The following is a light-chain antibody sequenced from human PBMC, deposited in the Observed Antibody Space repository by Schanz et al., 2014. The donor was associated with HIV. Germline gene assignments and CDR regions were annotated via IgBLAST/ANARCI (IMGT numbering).Light chain of an antibody. V-gene: IGKV3-20*01. J-gene: IGKJ3*01. Sequence: EIVLTQSPGTLSLSPGEGATLSCRASQSVSSSYLAWYQQKPGQAPRLLIYGTSSRATGIPDRFSGSGSGTDFTLTISRLEPEDFAVYYCQQYGSSFGPGTKVEIK. CDR3: QQYGSS. CDR1: QSVSSSY. CDR2: GTS.